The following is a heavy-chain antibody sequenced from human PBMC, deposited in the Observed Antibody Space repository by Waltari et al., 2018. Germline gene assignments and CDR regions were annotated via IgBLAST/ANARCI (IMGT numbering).Heavy chain of an antibody. V-gene: IGHV3-23*01. D-gene: IGHD7-27*01. CDR3: ARGSGVDY. CDR2: ISDGGGII. CDR1: FSTYV. J-gene: IGHJ4*02. Sequence: FSTYVMNWVRQAPGKGLEWVSSISDGGGIINYADSVKGRFTISRDNSKNTVYLQMKSLRAEDTAVFYCARGSGVDYWGQGTLVTISS.